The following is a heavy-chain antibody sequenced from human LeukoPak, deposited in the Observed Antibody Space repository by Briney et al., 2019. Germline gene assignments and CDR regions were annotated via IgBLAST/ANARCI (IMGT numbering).Heavy chain of an antibody. D-gene: IGHD6-13*01. Sequence: GASVKVSCKASGGTFSSYAISWVRQAPGQGLEWMGWISAYNGNTNYAQKLQGRVTMTTDTSTSTAYMELRSLRSDDTAVYYCARDSRGIAAAGPGVWFDPWGQGTLVTVSS. CDR1: GGTFSSYA. CDR2: ISAYNGNT. CDR3: ARDSRGIAAAGPGVWFDP. J-gene: IGHJ5*02. V-gene: IGHV1-18*01.